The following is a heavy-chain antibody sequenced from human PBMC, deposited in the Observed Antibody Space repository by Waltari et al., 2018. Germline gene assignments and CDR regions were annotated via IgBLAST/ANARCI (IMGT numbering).Heavy chain of an antibody. D-gene: IGHD3-22*01. CDR3: AKEGVYQWRVVVISMRDH. V-gene: IGHV1-69*08. CDR1: GGTFSSDV. CDR2: INPGYGTT. Sequence: QVQLVQSGAEVKKPGSSVKVSCKASGGTFSSDVISWVRQVPGQGLEWRGRINPGYGTTDYAQKFQGRVTLTADKSTNTADMELSSLKSEDTGIYYCAKEGVYQWRVVVISMRDHWGQGTLVTVSS. J-gene: IGHJ4*02.